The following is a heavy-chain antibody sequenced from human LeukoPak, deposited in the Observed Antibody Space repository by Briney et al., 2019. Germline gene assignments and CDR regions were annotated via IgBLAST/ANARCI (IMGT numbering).Heavy chain of an antibody. CDR1: GFTLSHFP. CDR2: VSSDVGST. J-gene: IGHJ4*02. D-gene: IGHD3-22*01. CDR3: VKAILFGSVSYYAD. Sequence: PGGSLRLSCAASGFTLSHFPMHWVRQTPGKGLEYVSAVSSDVGSTYYTDSVRGRFTISRDNSKNTLSLQMGSLRAEDTAVYYCVKAILFGSVSYYADWGQGTLVTVSS. V-gene: IGHV3-64D*09.